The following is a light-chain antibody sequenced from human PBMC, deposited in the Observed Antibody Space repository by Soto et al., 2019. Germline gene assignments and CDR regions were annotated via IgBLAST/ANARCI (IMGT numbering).Light chain of an antibody. CDR3: CSYADNSPYF. Sequence: QSVLTQPASVSGSPGQSITISCTGTSSDVGSYDLVSWYQQHPGKAPKLMIYEVTKRPSGVSNRFSGSKSGNTASLTISGPRAADEADYYCCSYADNSPYFFGTGTKATVL. V-gene: IGLV2-23*02. CDR1: SSDVGSYDL. J-gene: IGLJ1*01. CDR2: EVT.